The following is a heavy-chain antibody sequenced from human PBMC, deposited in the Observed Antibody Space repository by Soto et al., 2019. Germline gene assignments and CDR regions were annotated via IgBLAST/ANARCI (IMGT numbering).Heavy chain of an antibody. D-gene: IGHD3-3*01. CDR3: ARCGTIFGVVPGAFYI. J-gene: IGHJ3*02. CDR2: INPNSGGT. V-gene: IGHV1-2*04. Sequence: ASVKVSCKASGYTFTGYYMHWVRQAPGQGLECMGWINPNSGGTNYAQKFQGWVTMTRDTSISTAYMDLSRLRSDDTAVYYCARCGTIFGVVPGAFYIWGQGTMVTVSS. CDR1: GYTFTGYY.